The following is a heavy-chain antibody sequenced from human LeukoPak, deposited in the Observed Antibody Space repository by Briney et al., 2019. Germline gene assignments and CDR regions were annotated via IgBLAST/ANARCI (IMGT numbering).Heavy chain of an antibody. J-gene: IGHJ4*02. D-gene: IGHD4-23*01. Sequence: SETLSLTCTVSGGSISSSSYDWGWIRQPPGKGLGWIGSIYYSGSTYYNPSLKSRVTISVDTPKNQFSLKLSSVTAADTAVYYCARRSLDYGGNSYLMDYWGQGTLVTVSS. CDR3: ARRSLDYGGNSYLMDY. V-gene: IGHV4-39*01. CDR1: GGSISSSSYD. CDR2: IYYSGST.